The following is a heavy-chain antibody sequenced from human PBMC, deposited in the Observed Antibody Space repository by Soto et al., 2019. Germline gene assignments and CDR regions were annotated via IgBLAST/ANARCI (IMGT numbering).Heavy chain of an antibody. CDR3: ARESYDCWSGDAFDI. D-gene: IGHD3-3*01. V-gene: IGHV3-7*01. CDR2: IKQDGSEK. J-gene: IGHJ3*02. CDR1: GFTFSSYW. Sequence: GGSLRLSCAASGFTFSSYWMSWVRQAPGKGLEWVANIKQDGSEKYYVDSVKGRFTITRDNAKNSLYLQMNSLRAEDTAVYYCARESYDCWSGDAFDIWGQGTMVTVSS.